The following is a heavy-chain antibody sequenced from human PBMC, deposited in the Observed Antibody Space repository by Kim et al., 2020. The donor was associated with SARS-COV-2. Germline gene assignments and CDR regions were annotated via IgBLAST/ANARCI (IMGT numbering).Heavy chain of an antibody. J-gene: IGHJ6*02. CDR3: ARQDYYDSSGYPSGMDV. CDR2: IDPSDSYT. Sequence: VESLKISCKGSGYSFTSYWISWVRQMPGKGLEWMGRIDPSDSYTNYSPSFQGHVTISADKSISTAYLQWSSLKASDTAMYYCARQDYYDSSGYPSGMDVWGQGTTVTVSS. D-gene: IGHD3-22*01. V-gene: IGHV5-10-1*01. CDR1: GYSFTSYW.